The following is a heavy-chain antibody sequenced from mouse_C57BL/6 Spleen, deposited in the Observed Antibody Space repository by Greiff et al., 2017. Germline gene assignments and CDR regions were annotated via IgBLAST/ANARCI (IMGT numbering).Heavy chain of an antibody. J-gene: IGHJ4*01. Sequence: VKLQQSGPELVKPGASVKISCKASGYAFSSSWMNWVKQRPGKGLEWIGRIYPGDGDTNYNGKFKGKATLTADKSSSTAYMQLSSLTSEDSAVYFCARSGQPNAMDYWGQGTSVTVSS. CDR3: ARSGQPNAMDY. D-gene: IGHD6-1*01. V-gene: IGHV1-82*01. CDR1: GYAFSSSW. CDR2: IYPGDGDT.